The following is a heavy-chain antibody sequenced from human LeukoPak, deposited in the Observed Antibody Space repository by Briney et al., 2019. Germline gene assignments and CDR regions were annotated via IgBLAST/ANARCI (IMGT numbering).Heavy chain of an antibody. CDR3: ARDWVYKIDY. CDR1: GFTISSYV. D-gene: IGHD5-24*01. J-gene: IGHJ4*02. CDR2: ISHDGFI. V-gene: IGHV3-74*01. Sequence: GGSLRLSCETAGFTISSYVMHWVRRTPGKGLVWVSRISHDGFISYADSVKGRFTISRDNAMNTLILQMNSLRAEDTAVYYCARDWVYKIDYWGRGTLVTVSS.